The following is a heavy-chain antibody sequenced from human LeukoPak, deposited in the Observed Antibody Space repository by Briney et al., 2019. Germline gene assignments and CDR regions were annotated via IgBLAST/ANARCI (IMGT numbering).Heavy chain of an antibody. CDR1: GFTFNTFN. CDR3: AKYYYGMDV. V-gene: IGHV3-23*01. Sequence: PGGSLRLSCAASGFTFNTFNMSWVRQAPGKGLAWVSHISASGASTYYADSVKGRFTISRDNSKSTLYLQVNSLKVEDTAVYYCAKYYYGMDVWGQGTTVTVSS. J-gene: IGHJ6*02. CDR2: ISASGAST.